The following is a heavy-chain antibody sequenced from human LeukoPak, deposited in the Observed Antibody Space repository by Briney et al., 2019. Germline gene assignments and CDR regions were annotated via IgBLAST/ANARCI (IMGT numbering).Heavy chain of an antibody. CDR1: GFTFSGSA. D-gene: IGHD4-17*01. V-gene: IGHV3-73*01. CDR3: SVRVNDYGDYSVGY. CDR2: IRSKANSYAT. Sequence: GGSLRLSCAASGFTFSGSAMHWVRQASGKGLEWVGRIRSKANSYATAYAASVKGRFTISRDDSKNTAYLQMNSLKTEDTAVYYCSVRVNDYGDYSVGYWGQGTLVTVSS. J-gene: IGHJ4*02.